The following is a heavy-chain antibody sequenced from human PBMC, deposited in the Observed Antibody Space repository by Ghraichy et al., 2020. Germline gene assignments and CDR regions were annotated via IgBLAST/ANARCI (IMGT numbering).Heavy chain of an antibody. Sequence: GGSLRLSCAASGFTFTNYAMSWVRQAPGKGLEWVSAISCSGGSTYYADSVNRLFTISRHNSNNTLYLQMNSLRAEDTAVYYCAKADYSNSWPLDNWGQGALATVSS. CDR1: GFTFTNYA. CDR3: AKADYSNSWPLDN. D-gene: IGHD6-13*01. V-gene: IGHV3-23*01. J-gene: IGHJ4*02. CDR2: ISCSGGST.